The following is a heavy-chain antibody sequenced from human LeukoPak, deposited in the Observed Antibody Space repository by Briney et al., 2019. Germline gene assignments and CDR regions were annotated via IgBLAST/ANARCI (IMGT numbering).Heavy chain of an antibody. CDR2: IYYSGST. CDR1: GDSINSYF. J-gene: IGHJ4*02. V-gene: IGHV4-59*08. D-gene: IGHD1-26*01. CDR3: ARQEGQGGATAFDY. Sequence: PSETLSLTCTVSGDSINSYFWSWIRQPPGKGLEWIGYIYYSGSTNYNPSLKSRVTISVDTSKNQFSLKLSSVTAADTAVYYCARQEGQGGATAFDYWGQGTLVTVSS.